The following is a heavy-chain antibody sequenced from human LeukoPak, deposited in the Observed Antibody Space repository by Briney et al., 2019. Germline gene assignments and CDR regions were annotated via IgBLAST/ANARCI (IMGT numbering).Heavy chain of an antibody. Sequence: SETLSLTCAVYGGSFSAFFWSWIRQSPGKGLEWIGEISHNGTTNYSPSLMSRITISVDSSKNQFSLHVKSVTAADTAVYYCARRRLRFHPGFDPWGQGTLVTVSS. J-gene: IGHJ5*02. CDR1: GGSFSAFF. CDR2: ISHNGTT. D-gene: IGHD3-3*01. CDR3: ARRRLRFHPGFDP. V-gene: IGHV4-34*01.